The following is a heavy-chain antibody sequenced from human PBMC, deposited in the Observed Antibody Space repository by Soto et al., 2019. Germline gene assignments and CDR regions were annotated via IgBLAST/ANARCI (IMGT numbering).Heavy chain of an antibody. V-gene: IGHV1-69*13. Sequence: SVKVSCKASGGTFSSYAISWVRQAPGQGLEWMGGIIPIFGTANYAQKFQGRVTITADESTSTAYMELSSLRSEDTAVYYCARDNSSIAVAGTVNFEYWGQGTLVTVSS. J-gene: IGHJ4*02. CDR1: GGTFSSYA. CDR2: IIPIFGTA. CDR3: ARDNSSIAVAGTVNFEY. D-gene: IGHD6-19*01.